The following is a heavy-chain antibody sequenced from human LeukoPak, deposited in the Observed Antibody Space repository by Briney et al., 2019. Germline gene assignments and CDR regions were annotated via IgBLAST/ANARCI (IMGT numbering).Heavy chain of an antibody. CDR1: GYTFTNYY. CDR2: INPGGGST. Sequence: ASVNVSCKASGYTFTNYYIHWVRQAPGQGLEWMGIINPGGGSTTYAQKFQARVTMTRDTSISTAYMELSRLRSDDTAVYYCARAGPKDCSSTSCDRFRFDPWGQGTLATVSS. V-gene: IGHV1-46*01. CDR3: ARAGPKDCSSTSCDRFRFDP. D-gene: IGHD2-2*01. J-gene: IGHJ5*02.